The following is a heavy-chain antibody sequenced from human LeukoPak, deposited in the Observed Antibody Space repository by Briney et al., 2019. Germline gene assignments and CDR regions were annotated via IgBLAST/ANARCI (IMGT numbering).Heavy chain of an antibody. V-gene: IGHV4-39*07. Sequence: SETLSLTCTVSGGSISSSSYYWGWIRQPPGKGLEWIGSIYSSGSTNYNPSLKSRVTISVDTSKNQFSLKLSSVTAADTAVYYCARVSGRGIVVVVAATRRWVNWFDPWGQGTLVTVSS. CDR3: ARVSGRGIVVVVAATRRWVNWFDP. CDR2: IYSSGST. D-gene: IGHD2-15*01. CDR1: GGSISSSSYY. J-gene: IGHJ5*02.